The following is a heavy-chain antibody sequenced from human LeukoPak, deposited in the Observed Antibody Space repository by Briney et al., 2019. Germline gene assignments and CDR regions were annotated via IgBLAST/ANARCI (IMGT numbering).Heavy chain of an antibody. CDR2: ISYDGSNK. D-gene: IGHD3-22*01. CDR1: GFTFSSYG. J-gene: IGHJ4*02. Sequence: PGRSLRLSCAASGFTFSSYGMHWVRQAPGKGLEWVAVISYDGSNKYYADSVKGRFTISRDNSKNTLYLQMNSLRAEDTAVYYCAKDLRYYDSSGYYYWGQGTLVTVSS. CDR3: AKDLRYYDSSGYYY. V-gene: IGHV3-30*18.